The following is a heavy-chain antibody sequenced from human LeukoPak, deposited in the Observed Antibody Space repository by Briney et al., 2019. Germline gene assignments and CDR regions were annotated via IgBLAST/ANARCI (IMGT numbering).Heavy chain of an antibody. V-gene: IGHV1-18*01. J-gene: IGHJ5*02. CDR2: ISAYNGNT. Sequence: ASVKVSCKASGYTFTSYAMHWVRQAPGQGLEWMGWISAYNGNTNYAQKLQGRVTMTTDTSTSTAYMELRSLRSDDTAVYYCARGDLGYCSGGSCYWFDPWGQGTLVTVSS. CDR1: GYTFTSYA. D-gene: IGHD2-15*01. CDR3: ARGDLGYCSGGSCYWFDP.